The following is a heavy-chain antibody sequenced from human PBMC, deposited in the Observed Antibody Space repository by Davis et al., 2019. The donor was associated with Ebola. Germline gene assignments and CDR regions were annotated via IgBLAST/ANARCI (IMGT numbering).Heavy chain of an antibody. Sequence: GESLKISCQGSGYSFTSYWIGWVRQMPGKGLEWMGIIYPGDSDTRYSPSFQGQVTISADKSISTAYLQWSSLKASDTAMYYCARRRDGYNLYFDLWGRGTLVTVSS. V-gene: IGHV5-51*01. CDR1: GYSFTSYW. J-gene: IGHJ2*01. CDR2: IYPGDSDT. D-gene: IGHD5-24*01. CDR3: ARRRDGYNLYFDL.